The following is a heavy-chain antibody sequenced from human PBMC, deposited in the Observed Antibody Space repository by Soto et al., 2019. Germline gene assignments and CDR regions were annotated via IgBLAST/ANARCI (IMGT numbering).Heavy chain of an antibody. J-gene: IGHJ3*02. CDR1: GGSISSYY. CDR3: ARHVWRRAISRRAFDI. V-gene: IGHV4-59*08. Sequence: QVQLQESGPGLVKPSETLSLTCTVSGGSISSYYWSWIRQPPGTGLEWIGYIYYSGSTNYNPSLKSRVTISVDTSKNQFSLKLSSGAAADTAVYYCARHVWRRAISRRAFDIWGQGTMVTVSS. CDR2: IYYSGST. D-gene: IGHD2-8*01.